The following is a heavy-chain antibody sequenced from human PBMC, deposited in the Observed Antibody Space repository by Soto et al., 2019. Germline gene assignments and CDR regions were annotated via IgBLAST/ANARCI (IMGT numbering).Heavy chain of an antibody. V-gene: IGHV3-11*01. CDR1: GFTFSDYY. J-gene: IGHJ6*02. CDR2: ISNGGSFI. Sequence: QVQLVESGGGLVKPGGSLRLSCAASGFTFSDYYMSWIRQAPGKGLEYISYISNGGSFIYYADSVKGRFTISRDTAKTSLYLQMNSQRAEDTALYYCARHRYYEGSVPGYGMDVWGQGTTVTVSS. D-gene: IGHD3-16*01. CDR3: ARHRYYEGSVPGYGMDV.